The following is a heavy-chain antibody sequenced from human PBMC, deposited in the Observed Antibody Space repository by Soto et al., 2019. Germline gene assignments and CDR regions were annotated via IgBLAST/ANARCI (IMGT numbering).Heavy chain of an antibody. Sequence: QVQLVQSGAEVKKPGASVKVSCKASGYTFTSYGISWVRQAPGQGLEWRGWISAYNGNTHYAQKLQGRVTMTTDTSTSTADMELRSLGSDDTAVYYCARAGYWSGGSCYREAYYDYGMDVWGQGTTVTVSS. CDR3: ARAGYWSGGSCYREAYYDYGMDV. V-gene: IGHV1-18*04. CDR2: ISAYNGNT. J-gene: IGHJ6*02. D-gene: IGHD2-15*01. CDR1: GYTFTSYG.